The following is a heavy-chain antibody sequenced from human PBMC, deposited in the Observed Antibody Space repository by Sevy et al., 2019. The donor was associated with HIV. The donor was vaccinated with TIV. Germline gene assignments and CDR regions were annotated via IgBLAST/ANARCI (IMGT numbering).Heavy chain of an antibody. D-gene: IGHD3-10*01. CDR1: GFTFSSYA. Sequence: GGSLRLSCAASGFTFSSYAMSWVRQAPGKGLEWVSAISGSGGSTYYADSVKGRFTISRDNSKNTLYLQMNSLRAEDTTVYYCAKESGALWFGELLQPPDYWGQGTLVTVSS. CDR3: AKESGALWFGELLQPPDY. V-gene: IGHV3-23*01. CDR2: ISGSGGST. J-gene: IGHJ4*02.